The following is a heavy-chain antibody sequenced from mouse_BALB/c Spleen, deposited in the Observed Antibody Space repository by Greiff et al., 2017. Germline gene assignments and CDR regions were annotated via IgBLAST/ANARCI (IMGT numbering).Heavy chain of an antibody. CDR2: INPSTGYT. J-gene: IGHJ3*01. Sequence: QVHVKQSGAELAKPGASVKMSCKASGYTFTSYWMHWVKQRPGQGLEWIGYINPSTGYTEYNQKFKDKATLTADKSSSTAYMQLSSLTSEDSAVYYCARGYRYDGFAYWGQGTLVTVSA. CDR1: GYTFTSYW. V-gene: IGHV1-7*01. D-gene: IGHD2-14*01. CDR3: ARGYRYDGFAY.